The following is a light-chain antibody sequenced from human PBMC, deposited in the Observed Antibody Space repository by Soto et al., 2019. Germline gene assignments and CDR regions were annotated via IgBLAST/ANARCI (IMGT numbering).Light chain of an antibody. CDR1: QDISNS. Sequence: DIQMTQSPSSLSASVGDRVTITCQASQDISNSVNWYQQKPGKAPKLLIFDASTVETGVPSRFSGGGSGTYFTFTINSLQPEDIAAYYCQHYADLPLTFGGGTMVEIK. CDR3: QHYADLPLT. J-gene: IGKJ4*01. V-gene: IGKV1-33*01. CDR2: DAS.